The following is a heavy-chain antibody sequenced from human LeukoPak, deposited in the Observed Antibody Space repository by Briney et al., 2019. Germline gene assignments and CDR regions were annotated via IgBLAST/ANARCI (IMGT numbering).Heavy chain of an antibody. CDR2: IYYSGNT. D-gene: IGHD1-26*01. Sequence: PSETLSLTCSVSGDSISTYYWSWIRQPPGKVLEWIGYIYYSGNTNYNPSLKSRLTISVDTSKNQSSLKLSSVTAADTAVYYCARVGAGSFDYWGQGSLVTVSS. CDR1: GDSISTYY. J-gene: IGHJ4*02. V-gene: IGHV4-59*01. CDR3: ARVGAGSFDY.